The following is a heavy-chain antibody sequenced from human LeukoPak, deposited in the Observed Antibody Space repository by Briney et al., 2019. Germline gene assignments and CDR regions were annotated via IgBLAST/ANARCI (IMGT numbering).Heavy chain of an antibody. D-gene: IGHD6-13*01. V-gene: IGHV1-46*01. CDR3: ARDGVAASDYYYYYYMDV. CDR2: INPSGGST. Sequence: GASVRVSCRASGYTFTSSDMHWVRQAPGQGLEWMGIINPSGGSTSYAQKFQGRVTMTRDMSTSTVYMELSSLRSEDTAVYYCARDGVAASDYYYYYYMDVWGKGTPVTVSS. J-gene: IGHJ6*03. CDR1: GYTFTSSD.